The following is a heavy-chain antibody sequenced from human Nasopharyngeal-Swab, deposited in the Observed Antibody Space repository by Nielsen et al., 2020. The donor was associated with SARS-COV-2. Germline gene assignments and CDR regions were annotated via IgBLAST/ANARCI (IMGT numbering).Heavy chain of an antibody. J-gene: IGHJ6*02. CDR3: ARDAGSPLRYFDWPLMDV. Sequence: ASVKVSCKASGYTFTSYYMHWVRQAPGQGLEWMGIINPSGGSTSYAQKFQGRVTMTRDTSTSTVYMELSSLRSEDTAVYYCARDAGSPLRYFDWPLMDVWGQGTTVTVSS. V-gene: IGHV1-46*01. CDR2: INPSGGST. CDR1: GYTFTSYY. D-gene: IGHD3-9*01.